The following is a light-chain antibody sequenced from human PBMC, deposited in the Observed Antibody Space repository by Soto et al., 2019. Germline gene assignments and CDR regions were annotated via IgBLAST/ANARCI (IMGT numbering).Light chain of an antibody. Sequence: QSVLTQPPSLSGAPVQRLTISCIGSSSNIGAGYDVHWYQQFPGTAPKLLIYGNRNRPSGGPGRFSGPKSGTSASLAIAGLRAGDEADYYCQSFDSNLNVVVFGGGTKVTVL. V-gene: IGLV1-40*01. CDR2: GNR. CDR3: QSFDSNLNVVV. CDR1: SSNIGAGYD. J-gene: IGLJ2*01.